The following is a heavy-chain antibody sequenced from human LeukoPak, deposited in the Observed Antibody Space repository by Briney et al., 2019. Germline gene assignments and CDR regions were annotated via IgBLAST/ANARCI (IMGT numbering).Heavy chain of an antibody. CDR3: ARRLLGYCSGGSCYSGYFQH. CDR2: IYYSGTT. D-gene: IGHD2-15*01. CDR1: GSSISSYY. V-gene: IGHV4-59*01. Sequence: PSETLSLTCTVSGSSISSYYWSWIRQPPGKGLEWIGYIYYSGTTNYNPSLKSRVTMSIDTSKKQFSLELSSVTAADTAVYYCARRLLGYCSGGSCYSGYFQHWGQGTLVTVSS. J-gene: IGHJ1*01.